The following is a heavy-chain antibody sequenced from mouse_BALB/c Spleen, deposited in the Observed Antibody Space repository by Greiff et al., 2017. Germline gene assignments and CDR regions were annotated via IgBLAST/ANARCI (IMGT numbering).Heavy chain of an antibody. Sequence: QVHVKQSGAELVRPGASVTLSCKASGYTFTDYEMHWVKQTPVHGLEWIGAIDPETGGTAYNQKFKGKATLTADKSSSTAYMELRSLTSEDSAVYYCTSRVNYEDYFDYWGQGTTLTVSS. D-gene: IGHD2-1*01. J-gene: IGHJ2*01. CDR2: IDPETGGT. CDR1: GYTFTDYE. CDR3: TSRVNYEDYFDY. V-gene: IGHV1-15*01.